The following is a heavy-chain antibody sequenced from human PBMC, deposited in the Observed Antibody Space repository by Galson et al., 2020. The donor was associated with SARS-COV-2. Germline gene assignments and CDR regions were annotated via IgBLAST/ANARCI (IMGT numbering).Heavy chain of an antibody. CDR3: AKDRAILASLYGMDV. D-gene: IGHD2-8*02. Sequence: GGSLRLSCAASEFTFRNYAMSWVRQAPGKGLEWVSAISGSGANTYYADSVKGRFTISRDNSKSTLYLQMNSLRADDTAEYYCAKDRAILASLYGMDVWGQGTTVTVSS. CDR2: ISGSGANT. V-gene: IGHV3-23*01. CDR1: EFTFRNYA. J-gene: IGHJ6*02.